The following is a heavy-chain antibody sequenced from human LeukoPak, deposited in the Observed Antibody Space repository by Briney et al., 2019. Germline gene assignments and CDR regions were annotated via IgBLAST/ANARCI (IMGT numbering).Heavy chain of an antibody. CDR3: AREVGAVVLAAHYYYMDV. D-gene: IGHD2-15*01. J-gene: IGHJ6*03. V-gene: IGHV1-2*02. CDR1: GGTFSSYA. Sequence: ASVKVSCKASGGTFSSYAISWVRQAPGQGLEWMGWMNPNSGDTNYAQNFQGRVTMTRDTSINTAYMELSRLRSDDTAIYYCAREVGAVVLAAHYYYMDVWGKGTTVTISS. CDR2: MNPNSGDT.